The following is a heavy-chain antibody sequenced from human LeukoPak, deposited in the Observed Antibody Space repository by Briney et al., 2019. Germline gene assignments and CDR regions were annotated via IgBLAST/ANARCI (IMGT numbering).Heavy chain of an antibody. CDR2: INRSGST. Sequence: SETLSLTCAVFGGSFSDYYWSWIRQPPGKGLEWIGEINRSGSTNYSPSLKSRVTISVDTSKNQFSLKLSSVTAADTAVYYCAKGLGLLWFGEFQNWGQGTLVTVSS. CDR3: AKGLGLLWFGEFQN. D-gene: IGHD3-10*01. J-gene: IGHJ4*02. CDR1: GGSFSDYY. V-gene: IGHV4-34*01.